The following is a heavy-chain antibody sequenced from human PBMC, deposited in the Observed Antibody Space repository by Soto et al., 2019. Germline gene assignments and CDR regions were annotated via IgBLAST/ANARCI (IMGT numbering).Heavy chain of an antibody. V-gene: IGHV3-23*01. CDR2: ISGSGGST. Sequence: LRLSCAASGFTFSSYAMSWVRQAPGKGLEWVSAISGSGGSTYYADSVKGRFTISRDNSKNTLYLQMNSLRPEDTAVYYCARVLQLALYYDYYGLDVWGQGTTVTVSS. D-gene: IGHD1-7*01. CDR1: GFTFSSYA. J-gene: IGHJ6*02. CDR3: ARVLQLALYYDYYGLDV.